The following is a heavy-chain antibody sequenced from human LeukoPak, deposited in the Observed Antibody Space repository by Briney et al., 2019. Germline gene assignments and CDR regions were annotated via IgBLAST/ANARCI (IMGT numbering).Heavy chain of an antibody. CDR1: GASFSGYY. D-gene: IGHD5-24*01. Sequence: PSETLSLTCAVYGASFSGYYWSWIRQPPGKGLEWIGEVTHGGSTNYNPSLKSRVTISVDTSKKQFSLKLTSVTATDTAVYYCARGRDGYINYWGQGTLVTVSS. J-gene: IGHJ4*01. CDR2: VTHGGST. V-gene: IGHV4-34*01. CDR3: ARGRDGYINY.